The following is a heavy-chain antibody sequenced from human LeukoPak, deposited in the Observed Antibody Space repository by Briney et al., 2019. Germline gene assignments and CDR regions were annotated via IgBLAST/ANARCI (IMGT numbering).Heavy chain of an antibody. CDR2: ISAYNGNT. J-gene: IGHJ6*02. D-gene: IGHD3-9*01. CDR1: GYTFTSYG. Sequence: GASVKVSCKASGYTFTSYGISWVRQAPGQGLEWMGWISAYNGNTNYAQKLQGRVTMTTDTSTSTAYMELRSLRSDDTAVYYCAGDEIRYFDWLPIYYYGMDVWGQGTTVTVSS. V-gene: IGHV1-18*01. CDR3: AGDEIRYFDWLPIYYYGMDV.